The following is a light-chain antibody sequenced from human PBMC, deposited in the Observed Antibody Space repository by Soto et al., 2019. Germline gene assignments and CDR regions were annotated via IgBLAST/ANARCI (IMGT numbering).Light chain of an antibody. CDR3: QQFNSYPLT. J-gene: IGKJ4*01. CDR2: DAS. CDR1: QGISSA. Sequence: AIQLTQSPSSLSASVGDRVTITCRASQGISSALVWYQQKPRKAPKLLIYDASSLESGVPSRFSGSGSGTDFTLTISSLQPEDFATYYCQQFNSYPLTFGGGTKVEIK. V-gene: IGKV1-13*02.